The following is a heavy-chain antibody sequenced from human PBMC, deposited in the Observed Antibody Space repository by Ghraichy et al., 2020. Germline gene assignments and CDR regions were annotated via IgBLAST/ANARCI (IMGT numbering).Heavy chain of an antibody. V-gene: IGHV4-4*02. J-gene: IGHJ3*02. CDR2: IYRTGST. CDR1: GDSISSDNW. Sequence: SETLSLTCTVSGDSISSDNWWTWIRQTPEKGLQWIGEIYRTGSTNYNPSLKGRVTISMDKSNNQFSLTMYSVTAADTAIYYCARHYSDGSDYYLGDAFDIWGHGTMVTVSS. CDR3: ARHYSDGSDYYLGDAFDI. D-gene: IGHD3-22*01.